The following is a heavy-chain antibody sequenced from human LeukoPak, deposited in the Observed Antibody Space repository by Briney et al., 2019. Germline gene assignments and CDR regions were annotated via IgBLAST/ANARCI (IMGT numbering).Heavy chain of an antibody. V-gene: IGHV4-34*01. J-gene: IGHJ4*02. Sequence: SETLSLTCAVYGGSFSGYYWSWIRQPPGKGLEWIGEINHSGSTNYNPSLKSRVTISVDTSKKQFSLKLSSVTAADTVVYYCARVGVSHSSGYYYDYWGQGTLVTVSS. D-gene: IGHD3-22*01. CDR2: INHSGST. CDR3: ARVGVSHSSGYYYDY. CDR1: GGSFSGYY.